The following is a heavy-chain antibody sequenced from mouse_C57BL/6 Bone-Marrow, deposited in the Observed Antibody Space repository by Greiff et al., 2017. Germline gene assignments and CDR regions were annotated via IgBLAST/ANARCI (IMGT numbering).Heavy chain of an antibody. CDR3: ARRGVTTPLAY. V-gene: IGHV1-69*01. CDR1: GYTFTSYW. CDR2: IDPSDSYT. J-gene: IGHJ3*01. D-gene: IGHD2-2*01. Sequence: QVQLQQPGAELVMPGASVKLSCKASGYTFTSYWMHWVKQRPGQGLEWIGEIDPSDSYTNYNPKFKGKSTLTVDKSSSTAYMQLSSLTSEDSAVYYCARRGVTTPLAYWGQGTLVTVSA.